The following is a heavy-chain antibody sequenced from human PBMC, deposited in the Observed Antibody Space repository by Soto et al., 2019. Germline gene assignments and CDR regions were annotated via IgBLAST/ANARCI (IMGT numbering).Heavy chain of an antibody. CDR1: GFSLSTSGVG. J-gene: IGHJ4*02. V-gene: IGHV2-5*02. Sequence: QITLKESGPTRVKPTQTLTLTCTFSGFSLSTSGVGLGWIRQPPGKALERLALIYWDDDKRYSPSLKSRLTISKDTSKHQLVLTMPNTDPVATATYSCAHRAGLPGNWNGGYFDFWGQRALVTVSS. CDR3: AHRAGLPGNWNGGYFDF. CDR2: IYWDDDK. D-gene: IGHD1-1*01.